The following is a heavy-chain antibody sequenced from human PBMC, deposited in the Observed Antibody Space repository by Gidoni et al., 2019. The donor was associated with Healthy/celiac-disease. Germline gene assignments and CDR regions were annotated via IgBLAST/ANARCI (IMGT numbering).Heavy chain of an antibody. V-gene: IGHV3-9*01. J-gene: IGHJ6*02. CDR2: ISWNSGSI. Sequence: EVQLVESGGGLVQPGRSLRLSCAAPGFTFDDYAMHWVRQAPGKGLEWVSGISWNSGSIGYADSVKGRFTISRDNAKNSLYLQMNSLRAEDTALYYCAKDIGWLPVIMDVWGQGTTVTVSS. CDR1: GFTFDDYA. D-gene: IGHD3-9*01. CDR3: AKDIGWLPVIMDV.